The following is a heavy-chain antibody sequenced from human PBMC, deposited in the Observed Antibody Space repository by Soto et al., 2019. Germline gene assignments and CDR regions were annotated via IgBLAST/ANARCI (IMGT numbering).Heavy chain of an antibody. CDR2: IYYNGKT. D-gene: IGHD1-1*01. J-gene: IGHJ4*02. CDR3: ASGNDANKVRY. Sequence: QVQLQESGPGLVRPSQTLSLTCNVSGGSISRGAAGSYWSWIRQVPGKGLEWIAYIYYNGKTYYNRSRKSRPSRSIEPSDNQFSLKLTSVTAAATAIYFCASGNDANKVRYWGQGTLVTVSS. CDR1: GGSISRGAAGSY. V-gene: IGHV4-31*03.